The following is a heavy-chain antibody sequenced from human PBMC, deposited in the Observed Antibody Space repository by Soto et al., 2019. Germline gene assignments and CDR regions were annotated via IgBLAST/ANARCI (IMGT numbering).Heavy chain of an antibody. CDR1: GFTFSDYG. D-gene: IGHD1-1*01. CDR2: IWYDGSEK. CDR3: ARQSLGNIRLRGFDY. V-gene: IGHV3-33*01. Sequence: QVQLVESGGGVVQPGRSLRLSCAASGFTFSDYGMHWVRQAPGKGLEWVAVIWYDGSEKYYADSVKGRFTISRDNSKNTLNLQMNSLRVEDTALYYCARQSLGNIRLRGFDYWGQGALVTVSS. J-gene: IGHJ4*02.